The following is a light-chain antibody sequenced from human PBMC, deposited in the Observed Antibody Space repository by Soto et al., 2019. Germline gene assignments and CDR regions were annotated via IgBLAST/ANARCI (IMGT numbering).Light chain of an antibody. CDR1: SSDVGSYNY. J-gene: IGLJ1*01. Sequence: QSALTQPPSASGSPGQSVTISCTGTSSDVGSYNYVSWYQQHPGKAPKLMIYEVSNRPSGVPDRFSGSKSGNTASLTVSGLHAEDEADYYCSSYAGSNNRVFGTGTKLTVL. CDR2: EVS. CDR3: SSYAGSNNRV. V-gene: IGLV2-8*01.